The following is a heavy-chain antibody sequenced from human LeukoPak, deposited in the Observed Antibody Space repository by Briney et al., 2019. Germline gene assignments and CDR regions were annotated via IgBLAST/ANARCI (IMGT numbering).Heavy chain of an antibody. Sequence: GGSLRLSCAASGFTFNNYVMNWVRQAPGKGLEWVSAITDSSTSTYYADSAKGRFTISRHNSKNTLYLQMNSLRAEDTAVYYCAKAGDTAMDYFDYWGQGTLVTVSS. CDR3: AKAGDTAMDYFDY. D-gene: IGHD5-18*01. CDR1: GFTFNNYV. J-gene: IGHJ4*02. CDR2: ITDSSTST. V-gene: IGHV3-23*01.